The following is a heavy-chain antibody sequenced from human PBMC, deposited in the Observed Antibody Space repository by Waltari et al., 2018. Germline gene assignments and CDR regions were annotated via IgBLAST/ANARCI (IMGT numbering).Heavy chain of an antibody. CDR1: GFTFSDYY. J-gene: IGHJ4*02. Sequence: EVQLAESGGGLVQPGGSLRLSCAVSGFTFSDYYMDWVRQAPGKGLEWVARSRNKGNSYTTEYAASVKGRFTISRDDSKNSLNLQMNSLETDDTAVYFCARAFQYGGTSHFDDWGQGTLVTVSS. D-gene: IGHD1-26*01. CDR2: SRNKGNSYTT. CDR3: ARAFQYGGTSHFDD. V-gene: IGHV3-72*01.